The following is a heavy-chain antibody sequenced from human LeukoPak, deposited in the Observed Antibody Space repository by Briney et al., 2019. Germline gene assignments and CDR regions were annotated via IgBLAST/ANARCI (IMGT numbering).Heavy chain of an antibody. CDR1: GFTLSSYW. Sequence: GGSLRLSCAASGFTLSSYWMSWVRQAPGKGLEWVANIKQDGRAIYYVDSVKGRFTISRDNDKNSLYLQMTSMRAEGTAVYYCARCGVGVAAAADNCWGQGTLLTVSS. J-gene: IGHJ4*02. D-gene: IGHD6-13*01. V-gene: IGHV3-7*01. CDR3: ARCGVGVAAAADNC. CDR2: IKQDGRAI.